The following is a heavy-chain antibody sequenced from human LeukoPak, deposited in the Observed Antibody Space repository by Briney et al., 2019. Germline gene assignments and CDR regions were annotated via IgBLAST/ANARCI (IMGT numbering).Heavy chain of an antibody. CDR2: IKRDGTEE. CDR3: TKEGM. J-gene: IGHJ3*01. Sequence: GGSLRLSCATSGFTFSSSSMNWVRQAPGKGLEWVAYIKRDGTEEKYVDSVRGRFTISRDNAKNSLYLQMNSLRAEDTAVYYCTKEGMWGLGTMVTVSS. V-gene: IGHV3-7*05. CDR1: GFTFSSSS.